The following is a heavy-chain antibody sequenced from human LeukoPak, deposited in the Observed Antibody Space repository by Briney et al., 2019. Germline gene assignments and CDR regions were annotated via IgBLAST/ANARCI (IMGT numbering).Heavy chain of an antibody. Sequence: ASVKVSCKASGYTFTSYAMNWVRQAPGQGLEWMGWINTNTGNPTYAQGFTGRFVFSLDTSVSTAYLQISSLKAEDTAVYYCAREERDIVVVVAQYNWFDPWGQGTLVTVSS. CDR2: INTNTGNP. D-gene: IGHD2-15*01. CDR1: GYTFTSYA. CDR3: AREERDIVVVVAQYNWFDP. V-gene: IGHV7-4-1*02. J-gene: IGHJ5*02.